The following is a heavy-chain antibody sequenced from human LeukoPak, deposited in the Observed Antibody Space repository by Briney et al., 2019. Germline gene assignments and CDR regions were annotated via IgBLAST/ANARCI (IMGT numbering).Heavy chain of an antibody. CDR1: GFTFSSYE. Sequence: GGSLRLSCAASGFTFSSYEMNWVRQAPGKGLEWVSYISSSGSTIYYADSVKGRFTISRDNAKNSLYLQMNSLRAEDTAVYYSASKYCSGGSCRYYYGMDVWGQGTTVTVSS. D-gene: IGHD2-15*01. J-gene: IGHJ6*02. CDR3: ASKYCSGGSCRYYYGMDV. V-gene: IGHV3-48*03. CDR2: ISSSGSTI.